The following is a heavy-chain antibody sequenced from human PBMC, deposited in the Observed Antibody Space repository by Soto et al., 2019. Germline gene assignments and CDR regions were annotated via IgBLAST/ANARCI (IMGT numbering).Heavy chain of an antibody. D-gene: IGHD2-21*02. CDR1: GGAISSGGYY. CDR3: ARAGVVTKGYDAFDI. CDR2: IYYSRST. J-gene: IGHJ3*02. Sequence: QVQLQESGPGLVKPSQTLSLPCTVSGGAISSGGYYWSWIRQHPGNGLEWIGYIYYSRSTYYNPSLKSRVTRSVDTSKNQFSLKLSSATAADTAVYYCARAGVVTKGYDAFDIWGQGTMVPVSS. V-gene: IGHV4-31*03.